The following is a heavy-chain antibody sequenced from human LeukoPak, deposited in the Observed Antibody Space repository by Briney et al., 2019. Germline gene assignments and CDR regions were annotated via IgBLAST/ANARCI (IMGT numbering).Heavy chain of an antibody. CDR2: ISYDGSNA. V-gene: IGHV3-30*03. CDR1: GFIFSGYS. J-gene: IGHJ4*02. D-gene: IGHD2-8*01. Sequence: GGSLRLSCAASGFIFSGYSMHWIRQAPGKGLEWVAVISYDGSNAYYEDSVKGRFTISRDNSKYTVDLQMNSLRPEDTAVYYCAAEGSLYYYDFWGKGTLVTVSS. CDR3: AAEGSLYYYDF.